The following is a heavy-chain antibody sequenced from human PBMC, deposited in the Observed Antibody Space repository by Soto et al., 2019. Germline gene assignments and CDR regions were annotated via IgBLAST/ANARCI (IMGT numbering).Heavy chain of an antibody. J-gene: IGHJ4*01. Sequence: SETLSLTCSVSGGSVRSGGHHWSWIRQPPGKGLEFIGYISHSGSTNYKSSLKSRVTISVDTSENEFSLKLTSVTAADTAVYYCTRGRSMSEIDMLTGYYIFDYWRHGTLVTVSS. CDR2: ISHSGST. CDR1: GGSVRSGGHH. D-gene: IGHD3-9*01. V-gene: IGHV4-61*08. CDR3: TRGRSMSEIDMLTGYYIFDY.